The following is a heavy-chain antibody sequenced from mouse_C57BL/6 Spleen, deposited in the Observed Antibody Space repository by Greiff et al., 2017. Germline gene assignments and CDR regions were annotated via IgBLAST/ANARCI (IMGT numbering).Heavy chain of an antibody. D-gene: IGHD2-5*01. Sequence: EVKVEESGEGLVKPGGSLKLSCAASGFTFSSYAMSWVRQTPEKRLEWVAYISSGGDYIYYADTVKGRFTISRDNARNTLYLQMSSLKSEDTAMYYCTRGGYSNSPYAMDYWGQGTSVTVSS. CDR1: GFTFSSYA. CDR2: ISSGGDYI. CDR3: TRGGYSNSPYAMDY. J-gene: IGHJ4*01. V-gene: IGHV5S21*01.